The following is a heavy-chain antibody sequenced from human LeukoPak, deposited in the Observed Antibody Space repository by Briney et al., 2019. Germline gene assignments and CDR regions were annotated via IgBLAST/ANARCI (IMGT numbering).Heavy chain of an antibody. V-gene: IGHV1-69*13. Sequence: SVKVSCKASGGTFNNYAIYWVRQAPGQGLEWMGGIIPLFGKAKYAQKFQGRVTITADESTSTAYMELSSLRSEDTAVFYCARDQAVAGTTDAYDIWGQGTMVTVSS. CDR3: ARDQAVAGTTDAYDI. D-gene: IGHD6-19*01. J-gene: IGHJ3*02. CDR2: IIPLFGKA. CDR1: GGTFNNYA.